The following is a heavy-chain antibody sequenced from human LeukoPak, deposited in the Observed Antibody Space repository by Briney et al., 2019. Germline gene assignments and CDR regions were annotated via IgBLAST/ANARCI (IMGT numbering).Heavy chain of an antibody. J-gene: IGHJ5*02. CDR3: ARDLWCSSTSCYRGNWFDP. Sequence: GASVKVSCKASGYTFTSYGISWVRQAPGQGLEWMGWISAYNGNTNYAQKLQGRVTMTTDTSTSTAYMELRSLRSDDTAVYYCARDLWCSSTSCYRGNWFDPWGQGTLVTVSS. CDR1: GYTFTSYG. D-gene: IGHD2-2*01. CDR2: ISAYNGNT. V-gene: IGHV1-18*01.